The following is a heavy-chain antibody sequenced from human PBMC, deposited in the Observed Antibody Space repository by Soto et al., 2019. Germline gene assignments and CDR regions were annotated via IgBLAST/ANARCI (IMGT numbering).Heavy chain of an antibody. D-gene: IGHD3-10*02. Sequence: GGSLRLSCAASGFTFRSYGMHWVRQAPGKGLEWLAVIWYDGSNKYYEDSVKGRFTISRDNSKNTLYLQMNSLRAEDTAVYYCARDMSNAFYIWGQGTMVTVSS. CDR3: ARDMSNAFYI. CDR1: GFTFRSYG. CDR2: IWYDGSNK. V-gene: IGHV3-33*01. J-gene: IGHJ3*02.